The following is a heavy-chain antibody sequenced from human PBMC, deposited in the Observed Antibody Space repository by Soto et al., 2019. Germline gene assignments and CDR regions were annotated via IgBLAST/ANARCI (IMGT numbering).Heavy chain of an antibody. J-gene: IGHJ6*02. V-gene: IGHV1-18*01. CDR3: ARDGSYYYVGSGTHDGMDV. CDR1: GYTSTSYG. CDR2: ISAYNGNT. D-gene: IGHD3-10*02. Sequence: ASVKVSCKASGYTSTSYGISWVRQAPGQGLEWMGWISAYNGNTNYAQKLQGRVTMTTDTSTSTAYMELRSLRSDDTAVYYCARDGSYYYVGSGTHDGMDVWGQGTTVTVSS.